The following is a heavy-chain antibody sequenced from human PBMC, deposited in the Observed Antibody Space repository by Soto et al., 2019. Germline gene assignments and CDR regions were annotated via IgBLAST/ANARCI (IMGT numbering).Heavy chain of an antibody. V-gene: IGHV3-30*18. D-gene: IGHD3-10*01. CDR3: AKDGNGFGELRY. CDR2: ISYDGSNK. Sequence: QVQLVESGGGVVQPGRSLRLSCAASGFTFSSYGMHWVRQAPGKGLEWVAVISYDGSNKYYADSVKGRFTISRDNSKNTLYLQMNSLRAEDTAVYYCAKDGNGFGELRYWGQGTLVTVSS. CDR1: GFTFSSYG. J-gene: IGHJ4*02.